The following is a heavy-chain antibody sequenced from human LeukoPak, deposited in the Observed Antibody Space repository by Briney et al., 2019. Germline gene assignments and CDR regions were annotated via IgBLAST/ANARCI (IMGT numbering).Heavy chain of an antibody. CDR3: ARSSGRSPNRDYMDV. Sequence: ASVKVSCKASGHTFTRYYMHWVRQAPGQGLEWMGIINASGGSTSYAQKFQGRVTMTRDTSTSTVYMELSSLRSDDTAMYYCARSSGRSPNRDYMDVWGKGTTVTISS. D-gene: IGHD1-14*01. V-gene: IGHV1-46*01. CDR2: INASGGST. J-gene: IGHJ6*03. CDR1: GHTFTRYY.